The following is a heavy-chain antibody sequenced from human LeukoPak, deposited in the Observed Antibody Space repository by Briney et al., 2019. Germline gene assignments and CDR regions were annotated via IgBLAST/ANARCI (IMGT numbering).Heavy chain of an antibody. Sequence: SGPTLVNPTQTLTLTCTFSGFSLSTSGVGVGWIRQPPGKALEWLALIYWNDDKRYSPSLKSRLTITKDTSKNQVVLTMTNMDPVDTATYYCAHSKDFWSGYYLNFDYWGQGTLVTVSS. CDR3: AHSKDFWSGYYLNFDY. J-gene: IGHJ4*02. CDR2: IYWNDDK. CDR1: GFSLSTSGVG. V-gene: IGHV2-5*01. D-gene: IGHD3-3*01.